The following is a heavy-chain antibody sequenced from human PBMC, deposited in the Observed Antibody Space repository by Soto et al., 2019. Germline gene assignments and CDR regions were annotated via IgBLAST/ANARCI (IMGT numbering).Heavy chain of an antibody. CDR2: ISSSSSTI. J-gene: IGHJ6*02. Sequence: PGGSLRLSCAASGFTFSSYSMNWVRQAPGKGLEWVSYISSSSSTIYYADSVKGRFTISRDNAKNSLYLQMNSLRAEDTAVYYCARTRHNADTAMVNYGMDVWGQGTTVTVSS. D-gene: IGHD5-18*01. CDR3: ARTRHNADTAMVNYGMDV. CDR1: GFTFSSYS. V-gene: IGHV3-48*01.